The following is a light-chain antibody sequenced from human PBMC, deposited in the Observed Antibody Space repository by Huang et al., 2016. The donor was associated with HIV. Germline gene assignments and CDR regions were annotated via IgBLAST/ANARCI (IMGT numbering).Light chain of an antibody. J-gene: IGKJ4*01. V-gene: IGKV3-11*01. CDR3: QQRSAWPLT. Sequence: EIVLTQSPATLSLSPGERATLSCRARQSVRSYLAWYQQKPGQAPRLLIDDASNRATGIPARFSGSGAGTDFTLTISNLQSEDFAVYYCQQRSAWPLTFGGGTKVEI. CDR1: QSVRSY. CDR2: DAS.